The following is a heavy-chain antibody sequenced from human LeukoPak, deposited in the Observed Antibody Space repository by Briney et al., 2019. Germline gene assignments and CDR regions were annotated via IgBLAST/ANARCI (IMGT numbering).Heavy chain of an antibody. D-gene: IGHD1-26*01. V-gene: IGHV3-30*02. CDR2: IRYDGGNK. Sequence: GGSLRLSSAASGFTFSSYGMHWVRQAPGKGLEWAAFIRYDGGNKYYADSVKGRFTISRDNSKNTLYLQMNSLRAEDTAVYYCAKHKWELLTETFVDYWGQGTLVTVSS. CDR1: GFTFSSYG. CDR3: AKHKWELLTETFVDY. J-gene: IGHJ4*02.